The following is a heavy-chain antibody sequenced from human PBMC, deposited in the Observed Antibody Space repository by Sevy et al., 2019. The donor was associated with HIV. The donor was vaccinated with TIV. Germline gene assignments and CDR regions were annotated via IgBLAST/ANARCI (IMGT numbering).Heavy chain of an antibody. J-gene: IGHJ3*02. Sequence: GGSLRLSCAASGFTFSSYAMHWVRQAPGKGLEWVAFISYDGTNKDYADSVKGRFTISRDNLKNTLSLQMSSLRAEDTAVDYCARGWRRVIHDTFDIWGQGTMVTVSS. CDR2: ISYDGTNK. D-gene: IGHD3-22*01. CDR1: GFTFSSYA. CDR3: ARGWRRVIHDTFDI. V-gene: IGHV3-30-3*01.